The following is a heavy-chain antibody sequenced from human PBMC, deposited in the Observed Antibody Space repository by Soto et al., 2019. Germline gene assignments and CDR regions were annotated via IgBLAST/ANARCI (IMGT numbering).Heavy chain of an antibody. D-gene: IGHD4-17*01. CDR1: GGSISSYS. J-gene: IGHJ4*02. CDR3: ARRYGALFDY. Sequence: QVQLQGWGPGLVKPSETLSLTCTVSGGSISSYSWSWIRQPPGKGLEWIGYIYYSGGTNYNPSLKSRVTISVDTSKNQFSLKLSSVTAADTAVYYCARRYGALFDYWGQGTLVTVSS. V-gene: IGHV4-59*08. CDR2: IYYSGGT.